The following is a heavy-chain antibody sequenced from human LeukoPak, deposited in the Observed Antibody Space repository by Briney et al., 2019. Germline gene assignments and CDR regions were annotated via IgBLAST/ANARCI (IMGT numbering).Heavy chain of an antibody. V-gene: IGHV4-39*01. CDR3: AKHGGAIGTPTAGAFDI. CDR1: VGSISSSSYY. CDR2: FYYSGST. Sequence: SETLSLTCTVSVGSISSSSYYWGWIRRPPGKGLEWIGSFYYSGSTYYNPSRKSRVTISADTSKNQFSLKLSSVTATDTAVYYWAKHGGAIGTPTAGAFDIWGPGTMVTVSS. J-gene: IGHJ3*02. D-gene: IGHD1-1*01.